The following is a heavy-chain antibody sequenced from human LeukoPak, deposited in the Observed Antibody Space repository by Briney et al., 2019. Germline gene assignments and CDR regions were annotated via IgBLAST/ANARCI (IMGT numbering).Heavy chain of an antibody. J-gene: IGHJ4*02. Sequence: SETLSLTCTVSGGSISSYLWSWVRQPPGKGLEWIGYIYYSGSTNYNPSPKSRVTILVDTSKNQFSLKVSSVTAADTAVYYCARGQYSGSCFDNWGQGSRVTVSS. V-gene: IGHV4-59*01. CDR1: GGSISSYL. CDR3: ARGQYSGSCFDN. D-gene: IGHD1-26*01. CDR2: IYYSGST.